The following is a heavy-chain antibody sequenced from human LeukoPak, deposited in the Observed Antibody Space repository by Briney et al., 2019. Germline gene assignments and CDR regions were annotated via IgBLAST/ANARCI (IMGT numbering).Heavy chain of an antibody. CDR1: GYTFTSYG. CDR2: ISAYKDST. J-gene: IGHJ3*02. Sequence: ASVKVSCKASGYTFTSYGISWVRQAPGQGLEWMGWISAYKDSTKYAQKFQGRVTMTTDTSTSTAYMELRSLRSDDTAAYYCARDRQAELYYYDSSGYIHAFDSWGQGTMVTVSS. CDR3: ARDRQAELYYYDSSGYIHAFDS. D-gene: IGHD3-22*01. V-gene: IGHV1-18*01.